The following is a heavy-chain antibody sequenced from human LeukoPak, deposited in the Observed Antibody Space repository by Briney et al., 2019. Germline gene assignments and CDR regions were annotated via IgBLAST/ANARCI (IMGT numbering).Heavy chain of an antibody. Sequence: GGSLRHSCAASEFTFSSYWMSWVRQAPGKGLEWVANVKQDGSEKYYVDSVKGRFTISRDNAKNSLYLQMNSLRAEDTAVYYCAREAPEVSEPDYGGQGTLVTVSS. CDR3: AREAPEVSEPDY. CDR1: EFTFSSYW. D-gene: IGHD1-14*01. J-gene: IGHJ4*02. CDR2: VKQDGSEK. V-gene: IGHV3-7*01.